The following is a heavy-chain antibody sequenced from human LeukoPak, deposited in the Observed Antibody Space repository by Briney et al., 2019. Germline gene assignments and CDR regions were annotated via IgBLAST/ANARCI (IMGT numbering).Heavy chain of an antibody. D-gene: IGHD3-22*01. CDR2: IIPIFGIA. CDR1: GYTLTELS. Sequence: GASVKVSCTVSGYTLTELSMHWVRQAPGQGLEWMGRIIPIFGIANYAQKFQGRVTITADKSTSTAYMELSSLRSEDTAVYYCASGGGYYDSSGYLDYWGQGTLVTVSS. V-gene: IGHV1-69*02. CDR3: ASGGGYYDSSGYLDY. J-gene: IGHJ4*02.